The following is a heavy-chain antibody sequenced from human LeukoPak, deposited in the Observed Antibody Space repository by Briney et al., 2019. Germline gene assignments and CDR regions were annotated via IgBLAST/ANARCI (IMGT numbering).Heavy chain of an antibody. CDR3: ARDPPRAAAYMRGNWFDP. Sequence: ASVKVSCKASGYTFTSYGIGWVRQAPGQGLEWMGWISAYNGNTNYAQKLQGRVSMTTDTSTSTAYMELRSLRSDDTAVYYCARDPPRAAAYMRGNWFDPWGQGTLVTVSS. D-gene: IGHD6-13*01. J-gene: IGHJ5*02. CDR1: GYTFTSYG. CDR2: ISAYNGNT. V-gene: IGHV1-18*01.